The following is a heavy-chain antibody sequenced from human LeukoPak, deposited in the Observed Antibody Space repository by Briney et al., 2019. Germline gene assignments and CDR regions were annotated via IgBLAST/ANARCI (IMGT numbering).Heavy chain of an antibody. CDR2: IYSGGST. J-gene: IGHJ6*02. CDR3: ARDRKPTPLYYGMDV. V-gene: IGHV3-53*01. Sequence: GGSLRLSCAASGFTVSINYMSWVRQAPGKGLEWVSVIYSGGSTYYADSVKGRFTISRDNSKNTLYLQMNSLRAEDTAVYYCARDRKPTPLYYGMDVWGQGTTVTVSS. CDR1: GFTVSINY.